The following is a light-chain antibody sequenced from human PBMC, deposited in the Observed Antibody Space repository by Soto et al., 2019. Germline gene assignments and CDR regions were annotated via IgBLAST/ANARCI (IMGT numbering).Light chain of an antibody. V-gene: IGKV3-11*01. CDR2: DVS. CDR1: QSVGNH. J-gene: IGKJ4*01. Sequence: EIVLTQSPGTLSLSPGERGTLSCRASQSVGNHLAWYQQKPGQAPRLLIYDVSKKATGIPARFSGTGSGTDFTLTISGLEPEDFAVYFCQHRSNWPPSFGGGTKVELK. CDR3: QHRSNWPPS.